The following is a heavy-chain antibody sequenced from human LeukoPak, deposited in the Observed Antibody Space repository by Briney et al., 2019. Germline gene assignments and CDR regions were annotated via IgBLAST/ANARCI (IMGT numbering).Heavy chain of an antibody. V-gene: IGHV3-7*01. J-gene: IGHJ4*02. CDR1: GFTFTNFW. Sequence: SGGSLTLSCAASGFTFTNFWMSWVRQAPGRGLEWVANIKQDGSETVYVESVVGRFTVSRDNAKNSIFLQLNNMRAEDTAVYYCARDPETQRGRDGLDSWGQGTLVTVSS. CDR2: IKQDGSET. CDR3: ARDPETQRGRDGLDS. D-gene: IGHD1-14*01.